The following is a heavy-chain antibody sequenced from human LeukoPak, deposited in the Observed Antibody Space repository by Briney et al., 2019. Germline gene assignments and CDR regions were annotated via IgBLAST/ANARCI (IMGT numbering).Heavy chain of an antibody. CDR2: ISGSGGST. CDR1: GFTFSSYA. V-gene: IGHV3-23*01. Sequence: GGSLRLSCAASGFTFSSYAMSWARQAPGKGLEWVSAISGSGGSTYYADSVKGRFTISRDNSKNTLYLQMNSLRAEDTAVYYCAKVQGYSYGYDGYFDYWGQGTLVTVS. D-gene: IGHD5-18*01. CDR3: AKVQGYSYGYDGYFDY. J-gene: IGHJ4*02.